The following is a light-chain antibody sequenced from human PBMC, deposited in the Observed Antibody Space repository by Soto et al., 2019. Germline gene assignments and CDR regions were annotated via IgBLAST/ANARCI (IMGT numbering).Light chain of an antibody. CDR3: QQNSKRKGT. CDR2: DAS. CDR1: QSISTY. Sequence: EIVLTQSPATLSVSPGDRVTLSCRASQSISTYVNWFQQKPGQPPRLLIYDASNRATGIPARISGSGSGTDFTLTISSLYPGYAAYYYCQQNSKRKGTFGHGTKLEIK. J-gene: IGKJ2*01. V-gene: IGKV3-11*01.